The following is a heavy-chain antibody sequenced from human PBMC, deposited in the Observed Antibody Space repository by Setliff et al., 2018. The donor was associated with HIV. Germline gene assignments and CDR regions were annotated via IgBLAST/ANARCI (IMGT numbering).Heavy chain of an antibody. D-gene: IGHD5-18*01. CDR1: GGTFSSYA. CDR2: IIPIFGTA. V-gene: IGHV1-69*13. Sequence: GASVKVSCKASGGTFSSYAIRWVRQAPGQGLEWMGGIIPIFGTANYAQKFQGRVTITADESTSTAYMELSSLRSDDTAVYYCALPVLGGYSYGYFDYWGQGTLVTVSS. J-gene: IGHJ4*02. CDR3: ALPVLGGYSYGYFDY.